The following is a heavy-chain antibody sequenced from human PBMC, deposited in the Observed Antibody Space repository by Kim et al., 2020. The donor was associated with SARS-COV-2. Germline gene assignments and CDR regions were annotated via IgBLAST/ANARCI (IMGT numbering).Heavy chain of an antibody. CDR3: ARALAMSWGDAFGV. J-gene: IGHJ3*01. D-gene: IGHD3-16*01. Sequence: PSFEGQVTISADKSINTAYLQWSSLKASDTAIYYCARALAMSWGDAFGVWGQGTMVTVSS. V-gene: IGHV5-51*01.